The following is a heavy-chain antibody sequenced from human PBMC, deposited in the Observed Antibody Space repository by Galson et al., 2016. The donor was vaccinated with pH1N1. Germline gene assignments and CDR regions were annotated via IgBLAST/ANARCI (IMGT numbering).Heavy chain of an antibody. J-gene: IGHJ4*02. CDR2: VSQDGTYK. D-gene: IGHD5-12*01. V-gene: IGHV3-30*18. Sequence: SLRLSCAASGFSLSNYGMHWVRQAPGKALEWVAVVSQDGTYKDYADSLKGRFTISRDNSRRTLLLHMNSLRPEDTAVYYCAKDQYSGFDDEAFDQWGQGTLVTVSS. CDR3: AKDQYSGFDDEAFDQ. CDR1: GFSLSNYG.